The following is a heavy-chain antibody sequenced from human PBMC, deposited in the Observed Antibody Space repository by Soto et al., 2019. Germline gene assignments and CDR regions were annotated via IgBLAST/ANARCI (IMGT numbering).Heavy chain of an antibody. Sequence: EVQLVESGGGLVQPGGSLRLSCAASGFTFSSYEMNWVRQAPGKGLEWVSYISSSGSTIYYADSVKGRFTISRDNAKNSLYLQMNSLRAEDTAVYYCARVLRLGYSYGLGFGAFDIWGQGTMVTVSS. J-gene: IGHJ3*02. CDR3: ARVLRLGYSYGLGFGAFDI. D-gene: IGHD5-18*01. CDR1: GFTFSSYE. V-gene: IGHV3-48*03. CDR2: ISSSGSTI.